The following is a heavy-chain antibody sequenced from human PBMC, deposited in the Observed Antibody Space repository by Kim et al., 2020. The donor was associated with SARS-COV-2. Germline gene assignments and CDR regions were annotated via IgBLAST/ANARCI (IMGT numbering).Heavy chain of an antibody. Sequence: THNHALKSRVTITIATSKNQFSLKLSSVTAADTAVYYCARGSYDSSGYYPWSQGTLVTVSS. CDR3: ARGSYDSSGYYP. J-gene: IGHJ5*02. D-gene: IGHD3-22*01. V-gene: IGHV4-59*09.